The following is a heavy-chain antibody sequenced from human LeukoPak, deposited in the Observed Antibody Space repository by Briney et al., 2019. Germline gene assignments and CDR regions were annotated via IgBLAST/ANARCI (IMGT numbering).Heavy chain of an antibody. D-gene: IGHD3-22*01. V-gene: IGHV4-4*07. Sequence: SETLSLTCTVSGGSISSYYWSWIRQPAGKGLEWIGRIYTSGSTNYNPSLKSRVTMSVDTSKNQFSLKLSSVTAADTAVYYCPRGVREYYDSSGYYRVAFDIWGQGTMVTVSS. CDR3: PRGVREYYDSSGYYRVAFDI. CDR1: GGSISSYY. J-gene: IGHJ3*02. CDR2: IYTSGST.